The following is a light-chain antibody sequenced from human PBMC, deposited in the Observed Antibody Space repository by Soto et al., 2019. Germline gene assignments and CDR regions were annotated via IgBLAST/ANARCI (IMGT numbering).Light chain of an antibody. CDR3: QQRSNWPWT. V-gene: IGKV3D-20*02. Sequence: EIVLTQSPGTLSLSPGERDTLSCRASQSVSSSYLAWYQHKPGQAPRLLIYGASSRATGIPDRFSGSGSGTDFTLTISSLEPEDFAVYYCQQRSNWPWTFGQGTKVDIK. J-gene: IGKJ1*01. CDR1: QSVSSSY. CDR2: GAS.